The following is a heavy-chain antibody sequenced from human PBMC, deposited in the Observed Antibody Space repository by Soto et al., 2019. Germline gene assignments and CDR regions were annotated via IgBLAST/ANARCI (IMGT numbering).Heavy chain of an antibody. CDR2: INTGTDNT. Sequence: ASVKVSCKASGYTFTDYAIHWVRQAPGQRLEWMGWINTGTDNTKYSQKFQGRVTMTTDTSTSTVHMEVRSLRSDDTAVYYCAREGVAPYYYYGMDVWGQGTPVTVSS. J-gene: IGHJ6*02. CDR3: AREGVAPYYYYGMDV. CDR1: GYTFTDYA. V-gene: IGHV1-3*04. D-gene: IGHD5-12*01.